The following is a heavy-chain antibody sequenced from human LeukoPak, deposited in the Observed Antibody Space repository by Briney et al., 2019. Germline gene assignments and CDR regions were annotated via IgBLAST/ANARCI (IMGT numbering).Heavy chain of an antibody. CDR2: ISSSSSYI. D-gene: IGHD2-21*02. V-gene: IGHV3-21*01. J-gene: IGHJ6*02. CDR3: ARDDRVVTALIALYYYYGMDV. Sequence: PGGSLRLSCAASGFTFSSYSMNWVRQAPRKGLEWVSSISSSSSYIYYADSVKGRFTISRDNAKNSLYLQMNSLRAEDTAVYYCARDDRVVTALIALYYYYGMDVWGQGTTVTVSS. CDR1: GFTFSSYS.